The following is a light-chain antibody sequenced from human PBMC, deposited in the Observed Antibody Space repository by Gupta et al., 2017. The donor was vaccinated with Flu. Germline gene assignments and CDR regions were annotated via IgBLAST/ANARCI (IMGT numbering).Light chain of an antibody. Sequence: GTLSLSPGERATLSCRASQSVRSSYLAWYQQKPGQAPRLLIYGASSRATGIPDRFSGSGSGTDFTLTISRLEPEDFAVYYCQQDGSSPTTFGQGTKLEIK. J-gene: IGKJ2*01. CDR1: QSVRSSY. CDR3: QQDGSSPTT. V-gene: IGKV3-20*01. CDR2: GAS.